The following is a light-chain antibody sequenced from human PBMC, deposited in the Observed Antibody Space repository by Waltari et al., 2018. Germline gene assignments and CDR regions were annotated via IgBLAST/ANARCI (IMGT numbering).Light chain of an antibody. J-gene: IGKJ4*02. CDR3: QPYDIAPLT. V-gene: IGKV3-20*01. Sequence: IVLTQSPGTLSLSPGERATLSCTASQTVNTPYLALYQQKPGHAPTLLLYGASSRATGIPDRFSGRGSGTEFSHTISCLAPGDFAVYDCQPYDIAPLTFGGGTKVEIK. CDR2: GAS. CDR1: QTVNTPY.